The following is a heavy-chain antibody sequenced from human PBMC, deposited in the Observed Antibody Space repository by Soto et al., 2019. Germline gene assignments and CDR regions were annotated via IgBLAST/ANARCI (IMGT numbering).Heavy chain of an antibody. Sequence: EVQLVESGGGLVEPGGSLRLSCAASGFTFNGAWMNWVRQAPGKGLEWVGRVKSKVDGGSIDYAAPVRGRFTISRDDSRNTVDLQMNNLSAEDSAMYYCSADLPDWGAYAFDYWVQGTLVTVSS. J-gene: IGHJ4*02. CDR1: GFTFNGAW. CDR3: SADLPDWGAYAFDY. D-gene: IGHD3-16*01. V-gene: IGHV3-15*07. CDR2: VKSKVDGGSI.